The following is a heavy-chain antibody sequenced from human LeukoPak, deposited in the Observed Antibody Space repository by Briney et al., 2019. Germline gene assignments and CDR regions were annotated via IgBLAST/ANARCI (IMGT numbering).Heavy chain of an antibody. J-gene: IGHJ4*02. Sequence: GLEWMGIINPSGGSTSYAQKFQGRVTMTRDTSTSTVYMELSSLRSEDTAVYYCARAYDFPDYWGQGTLVTVSS. D-gene: IGHD3-3*01. CDR2: INPSGGST. CDR3: ARAYDFPDY. V-gene: IGHV1-46*01.